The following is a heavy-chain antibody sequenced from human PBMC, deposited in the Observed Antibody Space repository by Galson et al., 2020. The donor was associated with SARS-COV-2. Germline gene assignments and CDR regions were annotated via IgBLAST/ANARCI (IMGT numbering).Heavy chain of an antibody. Sequence: GESLKISCAASGFSFRSYAMHWVRQAPGKGLEWVASIRYDGSNKYYADSVKGRCTISRDNPKNTVFLQINGLRAEDTAVYYCAKGRVVTPTYTGDFDYWGQGTLVTVSS. J-gene: IGHJ4*02. CDR1: GFSFRSYA. CDR3: AKGRVVTPTYTGDFDY. CDR2: IRYDGSNK. V-gene: IGHV3-30*02. D-gene: IGHD3-10*01.